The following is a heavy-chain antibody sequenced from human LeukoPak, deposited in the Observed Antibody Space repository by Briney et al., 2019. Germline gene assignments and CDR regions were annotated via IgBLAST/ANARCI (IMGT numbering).Heavy chain of an antibody. J-gene: IGHJ4*02. V-gene: IGHV3-23*01. Sequence: GGSLRLSCAASGFTFSNYAMAWVRQAPGKGLEWVSGMSGSGGNTYYADSVKGRFTISRDISKNTLYLQMNSLRAEDTALYYCAKDSLPSYGGYFDYWGQGTLVTVSS. CDR3: AKDSLPSYGGYFDY. CDR1: GFTFSNYA. CDR2: MSGSGGNT. D-gene: IGHD3-16*01.